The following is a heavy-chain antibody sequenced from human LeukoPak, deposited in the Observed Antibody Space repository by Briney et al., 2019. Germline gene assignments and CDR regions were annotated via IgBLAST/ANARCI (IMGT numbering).Heavy chain of an antibody. CDR1: GGSISSSSYY. D-gene: IGHD2-15*01. CDR2: IYYSGST. J-gene: IGHJ6*03. V-gene: IGHV4-39*01. CDR3: ARQYVGAAYYYYYMDV. Sequence: SETLSLTCTVSGGSISSSSYYWGWIRQPPGKGLEWIGSIYYSGSTYYNPSLKSRVTISVDTSKSQFSLKLSSVTAADTAVYYCARQYVGAAYYYYYMDVWGKGTTVTVPS.